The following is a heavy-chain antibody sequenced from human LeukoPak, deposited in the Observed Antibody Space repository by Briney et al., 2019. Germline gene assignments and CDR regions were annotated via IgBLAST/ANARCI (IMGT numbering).Heavy chain of an antibody. CDR1: GFTFSSYS. CDR2: ISYGGTNK. CDR3: AKDPSSSGVYSYFDY. V-gene: IGHV3-30*18. D-gene: IGHD6-19*01. J-gene: IGHJ4*02. Sequence: GGSLRLSCAASGFTFSSYSMNWVRQAPGKGLEWVAVISYGGTNKYYADSVKGRFTISRDNSENTLYLQMNSLRTDDTAVYFCAKDPSSSGVYSYFDYWGQGTLVTVSS.